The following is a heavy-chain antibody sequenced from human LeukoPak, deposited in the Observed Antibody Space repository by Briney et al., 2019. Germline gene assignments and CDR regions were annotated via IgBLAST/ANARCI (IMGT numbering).Heavy chain of an antibody. CDR1: GFNFSNPW. J-gene: IGHJ4*02. D-gene: IGHD4-17*01. Sequence: KPGGSLRLSCAPSGFNFSNPWMGWVRQAPGKGLEWVGRIKSKTDGGTTDYAAPVKGRFTISRDDSKNTLYLQMNRLKTEDTAVYDSTIDDYGDYACFDYWGQGTLVTVSS. CDR3: TIDDYGDYACFDY. V-gene: IGHV3-15*01. CDR2: IKSKTDGGTT.